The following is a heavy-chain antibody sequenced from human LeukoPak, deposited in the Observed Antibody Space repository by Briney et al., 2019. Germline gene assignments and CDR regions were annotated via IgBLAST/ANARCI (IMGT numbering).Heavy chain of an antibody. Sequence: GGSLRLSCAASGFSFSDYAMMWVRQAPGEGLEWVSAIGADGRGTDYADSVKGRFTISRDNSKNTVYLQMNSLRGEDAALYYCARRPGGTPDYWGLGTLVTVS. D-gene: IGHD1-26*01. V-gene: IGHV3-23*01. CDR2: IGADGRGT. CDR3: ARRPGGTPDY. J-gene: IGHJ4*02. CDR1: GFSFSDYA.